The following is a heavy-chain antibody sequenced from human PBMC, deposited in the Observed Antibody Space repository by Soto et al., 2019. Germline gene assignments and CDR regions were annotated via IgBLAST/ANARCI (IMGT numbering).Heavy chain of an antibody. J-gene: IGHJ4*02. CDR1: GFTFSTYA. Sequence: EVQLLESGGGLVQPGGSLRLSCAASGFTFSTYAMNWVRQAPGKGLEWVSGISGSGDSTYYAASVKGRFTVSRDNSKNTLYLQMNSLSAEDTAVFYCAKERSSGWSFDYWGQGTLVTVSS. CDR2: ISGSGDST. V-gene: IGHV3-23*01. D-gene: IGHD6-19*01. CDR3: AKERSSGWSFDY.